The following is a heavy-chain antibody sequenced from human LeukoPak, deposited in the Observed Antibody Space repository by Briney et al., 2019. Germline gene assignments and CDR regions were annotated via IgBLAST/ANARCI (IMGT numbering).Heavy chain of an antibody. V-gene: IGHV3-33*01. D-gene: IGHD1-7*01. Sequence: GGSLRLSCAASGFTPSSYGMHWVRQAPGKGLEWVAVIWYDGSNEYYVDSVKGRFTISRDNSKNTLYLQMNSLRAEDTAVYYCARDAGNYYLTYWGQGTLVTVSS. CDR3: ARDAGNYYLTY. CDR1: GFTPSSYG. J-gene: IGHJ4*02. CDR2: IWYDGSNE.